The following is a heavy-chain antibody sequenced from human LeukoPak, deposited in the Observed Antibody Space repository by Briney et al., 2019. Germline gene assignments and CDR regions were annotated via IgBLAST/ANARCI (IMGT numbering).Heavy chain of an antibody. J-gene: IGHJ4*02. Sequence: PGGSMRLSCAASGFTFSSYAMSWVRQAPGKGLEWVSAISGSVGSTFYADSVKGRFTISRDNSKNTLYLQMNSLRAEDTAVYYCAKGFNIVGATPFDYWGQGTLVTVSS. V-gene: IGHV3-23*01. CDR2: ISGSVGST. CDR3: AKGFNIVGATPFDY. CDR1: GFTFSSYA. D-gene: IGHD1-26*01.